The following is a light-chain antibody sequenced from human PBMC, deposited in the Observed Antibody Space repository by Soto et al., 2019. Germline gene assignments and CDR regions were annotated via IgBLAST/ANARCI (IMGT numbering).Light chain of an antibody. CDR3: QHLHNYLFT. CDR1: QGISSS. CDR2: AAS. J-gene: IGKJ3*01. V-gene: IGKV1-9*01. Sequence: DIQLTQSPSFLSASVGDRVTITCRASQGISSSLAWYQQGPGKAPKLLIYAASTLQRGVPSRFSGSGSRTEFTLTISSLQPEDFATYYCQHLHNYLFTFGPGTRVDIK.